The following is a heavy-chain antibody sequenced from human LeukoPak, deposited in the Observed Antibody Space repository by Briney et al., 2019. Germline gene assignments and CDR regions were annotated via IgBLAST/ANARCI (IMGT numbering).Heavy chain of an antibody. Sequence: SETLSLTCTVSGGSISSYYWSWIRQPAGKGLEWIGRIYTSGSTNYNPSLKSRVTVSVDTSKNQFSLKLSSVTAADTAVYYCARDLNFGYSYGFDYWGQGTLVTVSS. D-gene: IGHD5-18*01. J-gene: IGHJ4*02. CDR3: ARDLNFGYSYGFDY. CDR2: IYTSGST. V-gene: IGHV4-4*07. CDR1: GGSISSYY.